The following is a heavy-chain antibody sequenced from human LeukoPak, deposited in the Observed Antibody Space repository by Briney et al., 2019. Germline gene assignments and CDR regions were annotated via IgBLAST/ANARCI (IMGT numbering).Heavy chain of an antibody. CDR1: GFTFSDYY. J-gene: IGHJ3*02. CDR2: ISSSGSTI. D-gene: IGHD3-3*01. V-gene: IGHV3-11*04. Sequence: GGSLRLSCAASGFTFSDYYMSWIRQAPGKGLEWVSYISSSGSTIYYADSVKGRFTISRDNAKNSLYLQMNSLRAEDTAVYYCASGDWSGYLKDAFDIWGQGTMVTVSS. CDR3: ASGDWSGYLKDAFDI.